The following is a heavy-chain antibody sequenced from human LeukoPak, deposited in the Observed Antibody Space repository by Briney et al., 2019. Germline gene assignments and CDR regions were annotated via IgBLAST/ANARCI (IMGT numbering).Heavy chain of an antibody. V-gene: IGHV4-34*01. CDR1: GGSFSGYY. CDR3: ARGQGGYCSSTSCNWFDP. CDR2: INHSGST. Sequence: SETLSLTCAVYGGSFSGYYWSRIPQPPGKGLEWIGEINHSGSTNYNPSLKSRVTISVDTSKNQFSLKLSSVTAADTAVYYCARGQGGYCSSTSCNWFDPWGQGTLVTVSS. D-gene: IGHD2-2*01. J-gene: IGHJ5*02.